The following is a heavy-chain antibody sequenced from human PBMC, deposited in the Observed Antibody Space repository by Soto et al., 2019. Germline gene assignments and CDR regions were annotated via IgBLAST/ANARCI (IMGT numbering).Heavy chain of an antibody. Sequence: GGSLRLSCAASGFTFSSYSMNWVRQAPGKGLEWVSSISSSSSYIYYADSVKGRFTISRDNAKNSLYLQMNSLRAEDTAVYYCARDPISAAARPYYFDYWGQGTLLTVSS. CDR3: ARDPISAAARPYYFDY. CDR2: ISSSSSYI. J-gene: IGHJ4*02. V-gene: IGHV3-21*01. D-gene: IGHD6-6*01. CDR1: GFTFSSYS.